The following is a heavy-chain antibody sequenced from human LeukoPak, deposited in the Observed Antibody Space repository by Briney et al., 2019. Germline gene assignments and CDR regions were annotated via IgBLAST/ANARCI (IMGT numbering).Heavy chain of an antibody. Sequence: AASVKVSCKASGYTFTGYYVHWMRQAPGQGLEWMGRIIPILGIANYAQKFQGRVTIIADKSTSTAYMELSSLRSEDTAVYYCAREEIVGTTRPDYWGQGTLVLVSS. CDR3: AREEIVGTTRPDY. V-gene: IGHV1-69*04. J-gene: IGHJ4*02. CDR1: GYTFTGYY. CDR2: IIPILGIA. D-gene: IGHD1-26*01.